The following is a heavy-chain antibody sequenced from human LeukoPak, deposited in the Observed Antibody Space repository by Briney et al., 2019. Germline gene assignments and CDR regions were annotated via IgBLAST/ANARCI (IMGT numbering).Heavy chain of an antibody. CDR1: GYNFDNYW. V-gene: IGHV5-51*01. D-gene: IGHD2-2*01. CDR2: IYPGDSDT. Sequence: GESLKIFCKASGYNFDNYWIGWVRQMPGKGLEWMGIIYPGDSDTRYSPSFQGQVTISADKSISTAYLQWSSLKASDTAMYYCARLRYCSRSSCHNRPKDAFVIWGQGTMVTVSS. J-gene: IGHJ3*02. CDR3: ARLRYCSRSSCHNRPKDAFVI.